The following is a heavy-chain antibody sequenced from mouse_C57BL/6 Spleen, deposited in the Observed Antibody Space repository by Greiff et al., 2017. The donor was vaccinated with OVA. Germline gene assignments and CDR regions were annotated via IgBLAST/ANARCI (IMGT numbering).Heavy chain of an antibody. V-gene: IGHV14-2*01. CDR3: APYGNYDAY. D-gene: IGHD2-1*01. CDR2: IDPEDGET. J-gene: IGHJ3*01. Sequence: VQLQQSGAELVKPGASVKLSCTASGFNIKDYYMHWVKQRTEQGLEWIGRIDPEDGETKYAQKFQGKATITADTSSNTAYLQLSSLTSEDTAVYYCAPYGNYDAYWGQGTLVTVSA. CDR1: GFNIKDYY.